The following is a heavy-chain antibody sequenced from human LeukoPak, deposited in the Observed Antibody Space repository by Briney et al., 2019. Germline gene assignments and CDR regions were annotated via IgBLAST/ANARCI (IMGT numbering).Heavy chain of an antibody. CDR3: ARTSRSGYDQSAFFDY. V-gene: IGHV4-4*07. Sequence: PSETLSLTCTVSGGSISSYYWSWIRQPAGKGLEWIGRIYTSGSTNYNPSLKSRVTMSVDTSKNQFSLKLSSVTAADTAVYYCARTSRSGYDQSAFFDYWGQGTLATVSS. D-gene: IGHD5-12*01. J-gene: IGHJ4*02. CDR1: GGSISSYY. CDR2: IYTSGST.